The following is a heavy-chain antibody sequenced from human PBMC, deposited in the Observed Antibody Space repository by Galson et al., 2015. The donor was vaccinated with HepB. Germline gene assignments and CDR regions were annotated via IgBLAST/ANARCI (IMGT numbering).Heavy chain of an antibody. Sequence: SLRLSCAASGFTFSNYAFHWGRQAPGKGLEWVALISYDGINKYYADSLKGRFTISRDKSKNTLFLQMNNMRGEDTALYYCASLETRGMTTMPFDYWGQGTLVTVSS. D-gene: IGHD5-24*01. J-gene: IGHJ4*02. V-gene: IGHV3-30-3*02. CDR1: GFTFSNYA. CDR3: ASLETRGMTTMPFDY. CDR2: ISYDGINK.